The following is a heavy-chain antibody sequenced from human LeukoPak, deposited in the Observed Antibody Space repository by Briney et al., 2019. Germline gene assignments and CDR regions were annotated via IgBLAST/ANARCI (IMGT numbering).Heavy chain of an antibody. CDR3: ARDSRGYYDSSGYFDH. J-gene: IGHJ4*02. CDR2: IYYSGTT. D-gene: IGHD3-22*01. V-gene: IGHV4-61*01. CDR1: GDSVSSDSYY. Sequence: PSETLSLTCTVSGDSVSSDSYYWSWIRQPPGEGLEWIGYIYYSGTTKQNPSLKSRVTLSVDTSKNQLYLKLNSVTAADTAVYYCARDSRGYYDSSGYFDHWGQGTLVTVSS.